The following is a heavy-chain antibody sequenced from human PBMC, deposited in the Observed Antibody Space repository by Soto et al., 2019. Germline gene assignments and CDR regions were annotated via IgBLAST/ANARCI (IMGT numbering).Heavy chain of an antibody. CDR3: ARGSRATVSQARYFDL. CDR2: ISAYNGNT. CDR1: GYTFTSYV. J-gene: IGHJ2*01. D-gene: IGHD4-17*01. Sequence: QVHLVQSGAEVKKPGASLKVSCRASGYTFTSYVISCVRQAPGQGLDGRGWISAYNGNTNYAQKLQGRVTMTTDTSTSTAYMELRSLRADDTAVYYCARGSRATVSQARYFDLWGRGTLVTVSS. V-gene: IGHV1-18*04.